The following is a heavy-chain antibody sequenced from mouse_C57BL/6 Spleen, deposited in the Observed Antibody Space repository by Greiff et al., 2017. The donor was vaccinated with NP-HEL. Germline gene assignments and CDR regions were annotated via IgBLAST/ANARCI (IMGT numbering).Heavy chain of an antibody. Sequence: LQESGAELARPGASVKMSCKASGYTFTSYTMHWVKQRPGQGLEWIGYINPSSGYTKYNQKFKDKATLTADKSSSTAYMQLSSLTSEDSAVYYCARWDYLNYYAMDYWGQGTSVTVSS. V-gene: IGHV1-4*01. CDR1: GYTFTSYT. D-gene: IGHD2-4*01. J-gene: IGHJ4*01. CDR3: ARWDYLNYYAMDY. CDR2: INPSSGYT.